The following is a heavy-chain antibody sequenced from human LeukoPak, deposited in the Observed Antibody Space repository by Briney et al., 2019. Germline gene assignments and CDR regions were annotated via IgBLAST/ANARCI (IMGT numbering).Heavy chain of an antibody. D-gene: IGHD4-17*01. Sequence: ASVKVSCKASGYTFTSYGISWVRQAPGQGLEWMGWISAFNGNTNYAQKLQGRVTMTTDTSTSTAYMELRSLRSEDTAVYYCARLSSHYGDYKVDPWGQGTLVTVSS. CDR2: ISAFNGNT. V-gene: IGHV1-18*01. J-gene: IGHJ5*02. CDR1: GYTFTSYG. CDR3: ARLSSHYGDYKVDP.